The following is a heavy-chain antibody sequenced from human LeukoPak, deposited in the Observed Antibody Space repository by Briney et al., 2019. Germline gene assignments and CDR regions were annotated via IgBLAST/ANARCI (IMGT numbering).Heavy chain of an antibody. CDR3: ARDDCSGGSCYGPYYYCGMDV. CDR2: IIPIFGIA. D-gene: IGHD2-15*01. J-gene: IGHJ6*02. V-gene: IGHV1-69*04. Sequence: SVKVSCKASGGTFSSYAISWVRQAPGQGLEWMGRIIPIFGIANYAQKFQGRVTITADKSTSTAYMELSSLRSEDTAVYYCARDDCSGGSCYGPYYYCGMDVWGQGTTVTVSS. CDR1: GGTFSSYA.